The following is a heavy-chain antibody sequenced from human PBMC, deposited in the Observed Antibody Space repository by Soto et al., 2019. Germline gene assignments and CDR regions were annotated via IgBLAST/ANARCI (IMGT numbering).Heavy chain of an antibody. CDR1: GFTFSSYA. Sequence: GGSLRLSCAASGFTFSSYAMSWVRQAPGKGLEWVSAISGSGGSTYYADSVKGRFTISRDNSKNTLYLQMNSLRAEDTAVYYCAKDFTGYGDYDWFDPWGQGTLVTVSS. CDR2: ISGSGGST. J-gene: IGHJ5*02. V-gene: IGHV3-23*01. CDR3: AKDFTGYGDYDWFDP. D-gene: IGHD4-17*01.